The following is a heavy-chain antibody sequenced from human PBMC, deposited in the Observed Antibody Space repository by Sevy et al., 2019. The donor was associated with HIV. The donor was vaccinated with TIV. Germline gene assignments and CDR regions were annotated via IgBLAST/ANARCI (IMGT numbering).Heavy chain of an antibody. J-gene: IGHJ4*02. Sequence: SETLSLTCTVSGGSITSLYWNWIRQPPGKGLEWIANIYYNGHINYNPSLKSRVTLSLDTSTNQFSLRLSSVTAADTAMYYCAGENAWGSGYFWGQGTLVTVSS. V-gene: IGHV4-59*08. CDR1: GGSITSLY. D-gene: IGHD6-19*01. CDR2: IYYNGHI. CDR3: AGENAWGSGYF.